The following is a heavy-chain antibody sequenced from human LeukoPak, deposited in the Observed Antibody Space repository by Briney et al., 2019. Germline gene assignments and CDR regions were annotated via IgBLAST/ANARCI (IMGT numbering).Heavy chain of an antibody. CDR2: INSSSGGT. Sequence: ASVKVSCKVSGYTFTGYYLHWVRQAPGQGLEWMGRINSSSGGTNYAQKFQGRVTVTRDTSINTAYMDLSSLRSDDTAVYYCTRGPSGSDYWGQGTLVTVSS. CDR1: GYTFTGYY. CDR3: TRGPSGSDY. V-gene: IGHV1-2*06. D-gene: IGHD3-10*01. J-gene: IGHJ4*02.